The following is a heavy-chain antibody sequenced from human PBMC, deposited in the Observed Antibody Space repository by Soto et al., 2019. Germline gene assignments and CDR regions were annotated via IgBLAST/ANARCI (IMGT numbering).Heavy chain of an antibody. D-gene: IGHD5-18*01. CDR3: ARPGGYSYGTFGYFDY. Sequence: SETLSLTCAVSGGSISSGGYSWSWIRQPPGKGLEWIGYIYHSGSTYYNPSLKSRVTISVDTSKNQFSLKLSSVTAADTAVYYCARPGGYSYGTFGYFDYWGQGTLVTVSS. J-gene: IGHJ4*02. CDR1: GGSISSGGYS. CDR2: IYHSGST. V-gene: IGHV4-30-2*03.